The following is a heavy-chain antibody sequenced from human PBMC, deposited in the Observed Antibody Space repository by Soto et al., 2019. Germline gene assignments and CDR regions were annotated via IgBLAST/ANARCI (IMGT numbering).Heavy chain of an antibody. CDR2: LLRSGSSA. Sequence: GGSLRLSCAASGFTFRNYAMTWARQAPGKGLEWVSSLLRSGSSAYYADSVRGRFTISSDTSANSLYLQMDNLRAEDTATYYCAKDAISGDGIWLMDSWGQGTVVTVSS. CDR1: GFTFRNYA. CDR3: AKDAISGDGIWLMDS. D-gene: IGHD4-17*01. J-gene: IGHJ5*02. V-gene: IGHV3-23*01.